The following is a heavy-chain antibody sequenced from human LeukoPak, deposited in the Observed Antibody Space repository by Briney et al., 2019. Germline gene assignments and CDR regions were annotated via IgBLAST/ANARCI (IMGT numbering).Heavy chain of an antibody. Sequence: SGTLSLTCTVSGDSINSLDLWSWVRQPPGQGLEWIGEMYLSGTTHSSPSVKSRVTISIDKSKNQFFLNLSSVTAADTAVYYCAGLVGRYSSGLYYYYFDYWGQGTLVTVSS. J-gene: IGHJ4*02. D-gene: IGHD3-22*01. V-gene: IGHV4-4*02. CDR3: AGLVGRYSSGLYYYYFDY. CDR1: GDSINSLDL. CDR2: MYLSGTT.